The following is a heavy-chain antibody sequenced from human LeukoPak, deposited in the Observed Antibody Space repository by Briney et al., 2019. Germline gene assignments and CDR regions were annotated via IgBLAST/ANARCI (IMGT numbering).Heavy chain of an antibody. D-gene: IGHD5-18*01. CDR3: ARALPHRRLMDTTMEQHWFDP. Sequence: VASVKVSCKASGYTFTSYYMHWVRQAPGQGLEWMGIINPSGGSTNYAQKFQGRVTMTRDMSTSTVYMELSSLRSEDTAMYYCARALPHRRLMDTTMEQHWFDPWGQGTLVTVSS. CDR2: INPSGGST. V-gene: IGHV1-46*01. J-gene: IGHJ5*02. CDR1: GYTFTSYY.